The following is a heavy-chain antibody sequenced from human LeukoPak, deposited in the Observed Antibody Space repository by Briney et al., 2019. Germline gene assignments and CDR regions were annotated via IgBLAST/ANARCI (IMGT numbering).Heavy chain of an antibody. CDR3: AKHIAVAGTGYFDY. CDR2: ISGSGGST. Sequence: GGSLRLSCAASGLTFSSYAMSWVRQAPGKGLEWVSAISGSGGSTYYADSVKGRFTISRDNSKNTLYLQMNSLRAEDTAVYYCAKHIAVAGTGYFDYWGQGTLVTVSS. CDR1: GLTFSSYA. J-gene: IGHJ4*02. V-gene: IGHV3-23*01. D-gene: IGHD6-19*01.